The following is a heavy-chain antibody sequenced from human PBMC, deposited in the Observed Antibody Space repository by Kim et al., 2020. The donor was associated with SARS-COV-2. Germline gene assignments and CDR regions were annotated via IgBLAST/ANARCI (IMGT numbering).Heavy chain of an antibody. CDR3: ARLGYSYGYFWYFDL. D-gene: IGHD5-18*01. J-gene: IGHJ2*01. Sequence: DSVKGRFTISRHNSKNTLYLQMNSLRAEDTAVYYCARLGYSYGYFWYFDLWGRGTLVTVSS. V-gene: IGHV3-53*04.